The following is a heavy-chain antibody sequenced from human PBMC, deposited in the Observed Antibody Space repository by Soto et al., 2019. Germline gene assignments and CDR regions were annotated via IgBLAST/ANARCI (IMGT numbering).Heavy chain of an antibody. Sequence: PSETLSFTCAVYGGSFSGYYWTWIRQPPGKGLEWIGYIYYSGSTYYNPSLKSRVTISVDTSKNQFSLKLSSVTAADTAVYYCARARGPYYYDSSGYVDYWGQGTLVTVSS. CDR3: ARARGPYYYDSSGYVDY. V-gene: IGHV4-30-4*08. CDR1: GGSFSGYY. D-gene: IGHD3-22*01. CDR2: IYYSGST. J-gene: IGHJ4*02.